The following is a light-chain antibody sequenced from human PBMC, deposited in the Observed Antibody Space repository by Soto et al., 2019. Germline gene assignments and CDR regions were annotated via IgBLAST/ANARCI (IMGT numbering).Light chain of an antibody. J-gene: IGLJ1*01. Sequence: QSVLTQPASVSGSPGQSITISCTGTSSDVGGYNYVSWYQQHPGKAPKLMIYDVSNRPSGVSNRFSGSKSGNTASLTISGIQAEDEAYYYCSSYTSSSTLLYVFGTGTKVTVL. CDR3: SSYTSSSTLLYV. CDR2: DVS. CDR1: SSDVGGYNY. V-gene: IGLV2-14*01.